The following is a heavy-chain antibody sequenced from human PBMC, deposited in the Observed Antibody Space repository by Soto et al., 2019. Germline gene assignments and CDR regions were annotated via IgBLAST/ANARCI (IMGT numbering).Heavy chain of an antibody. CDR2: ISAYKGNT. J-gene: IGHJ4*02. CDR1: GYTFTSYG. V-gene: IGHV1-18*01. CDR3: ARDSPPVDY. Sequence: QVQLVQSGAEVKKPGASVKVSCKASGYTFTSYGVSWVRQAPGQGLEWMGWISAYKGNTKYAQKLQGRVTMTTDTSTNTAYMDLRSLRSDDTAVYYCARDSPPVDYWGQGTLCSVAS.